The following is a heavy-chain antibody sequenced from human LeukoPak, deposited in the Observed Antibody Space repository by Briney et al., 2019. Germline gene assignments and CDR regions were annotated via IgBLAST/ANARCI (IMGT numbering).Heavy chain of an antibody. CDR2: IIPIFGTA. V-gene: IGHV1-69*13. D-gene: IGHD6-6*01. CDR3: ARGIAARRVGDHYYYYGMDV. CDR1: GGTFSSYA. J-gene: IGHJ6*02. Sequence: SVKVSCKASGGTFSSYAISWVRQASGQGLEWMGGIIPIFGTANYAQKFQGRVTITADESTSTAYMELSSLRSEDTAVCYCARGIAARRVGDHYYYYGMDVWGQGTTVTVSS.